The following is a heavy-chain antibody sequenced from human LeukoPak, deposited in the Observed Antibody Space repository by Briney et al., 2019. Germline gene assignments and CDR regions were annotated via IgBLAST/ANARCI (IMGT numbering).Heavy chain of an antibody. D-gene: IGHD2-8*02. CDR2: ITGSGDTI. J-gene: IGHJ3*02. CDR3: ARAWSRVDPFDM. Sequence: GGSLRLSCSASGFSFSSYEMNWVRQAPGKGLEWISYITGSGDTIYYADSVKGRFTISRDNAKNSLFLQMNNLSAEDTAVYYCARAWSRVDPFDMWGQGTMVTVSS. V-gene: IGHV3-48*03. CDR1: GFSFSSYE.